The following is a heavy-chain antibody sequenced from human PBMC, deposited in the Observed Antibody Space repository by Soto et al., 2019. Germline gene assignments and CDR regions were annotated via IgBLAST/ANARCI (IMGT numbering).Heavy chain of an antibody. J-gene: IGHJ6*02. V-gene: IGHV4-61*01. CDR3: ARAPTYYDSSGYYYYYYGMDV. CDR1: GGSVSSGSYY. Sequence: PSETLSLTCTVSGGSVSSGSYYWSWIRQPPGKGLEWIGYIYYSGSTNYNPSLKSRVTISVDTSKNQFSLKLSSVTAADTAVYYCARAPTYYDSSGYYYYYYGMDVCGQRTTVTVSS. D-gene: IGHD3-22*01. CDR2: IYYSGST.